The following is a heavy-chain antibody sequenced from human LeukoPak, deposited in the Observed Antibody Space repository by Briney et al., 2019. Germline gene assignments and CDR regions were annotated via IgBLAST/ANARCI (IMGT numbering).Heavy chain of an antibody. D-gene: IGHD6-13*01. V-gene: IGHV3-53*01. CDR1: GFTVSSNY. CDR3: ARDPTIAAAGSP. Sequence: ETGGSLRLSCAASGFTVSSNYMSWVRQAPGKGLEWVSVIYSSGNTYYADSVKGRFTISRDNSKNTLYLQMNSLRAEDTAVYYCARDPTIAAAGSPWGQRCLVTVSS. CDR2: IYSSGNT. J-gene: IGHJ5*02.